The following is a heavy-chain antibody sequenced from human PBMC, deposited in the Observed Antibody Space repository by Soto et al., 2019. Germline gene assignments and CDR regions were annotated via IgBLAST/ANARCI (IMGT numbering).Heavy chain of an antibody. V-gene: IGHV1-18*01. CDR3: ARDRGSSSWYEFDY. CDR2: ISAYNGNT. Sequence: QVQLVQSGADGKKPGASVKVSCKASGYTFTSYGITWVRQAPGQGLEWMGWISAYNGNTNYAQKLQGRVTMTTDTSTSTAYMELRSLRSDDTAVDYCARDRGSSSWYEFDYWGQGTLVTVSS. D-gene: IGHD6-13*01. CDR1: GYTFTSYG. J-gene: IGHJ4*02.